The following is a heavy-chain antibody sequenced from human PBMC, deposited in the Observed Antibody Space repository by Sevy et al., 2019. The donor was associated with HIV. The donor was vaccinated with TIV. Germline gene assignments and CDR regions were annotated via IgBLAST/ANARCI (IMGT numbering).Heavy chain of an antibody. J-gene: IGHJ4*02. CDR2: INHSEST. CDR1: GGSFSGYY. CDR3: ARGRNSGYDSGWPRSFDY. Sequence: SETLSLTCAVYGGSFSGYYWSWIRQPPGKGLEWIGEINHSESTNYNPSLKSRVTISVDTSKNQFSLKLSSVTAADTAVYYCARGRNSGYDSGWPRSFDYWGQGTLVTVSS. V-gene: IGHV4-34*01. D-gene: IGHD5-12*01.